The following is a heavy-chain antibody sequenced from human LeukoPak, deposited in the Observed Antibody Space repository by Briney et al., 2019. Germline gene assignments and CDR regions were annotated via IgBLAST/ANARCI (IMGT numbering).Heavy chain of an antibody. V-gene: IGHV3-66*01. J-gene: IGHJ4*02. CDR1: GLILSSYA. CDR2: IYPGGST. CDR3: AQTISAMYLFDY. Sequence: PGRSLRLVCAASGLILSSYAMSWVRHPPGKGREWVSVIYPGGSTYYADSVKGKFTISRDSSRNTLFLQMTSLRAEETAVYYCAQTISAMYLFDYWGQGTLVTVSS. D-gene: IGHD5-24*01.